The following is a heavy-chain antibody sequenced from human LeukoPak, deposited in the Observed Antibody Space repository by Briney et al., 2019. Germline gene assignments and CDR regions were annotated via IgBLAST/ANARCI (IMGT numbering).Heavy chain of an antibody. V-gene: IGHV1-18*01. D-gene: IGHD5-12*01. Sequence: ASVKVSCKASGYTFTSYGISWVRQAPGQGLEWMGWISAYNGNTNYAQKLQGRVTMTTDTSTSTADMELRSLRSDDTAVYYCARGYSGYDHYYYYYYYMDVWGKGTTVTVSS. CDR2: ISAYNGNT. CDR3: ARGYSGYDHYYYYYYYMDV. CDR1: GYTFTSYG. J-gene: IGHJ6*03.